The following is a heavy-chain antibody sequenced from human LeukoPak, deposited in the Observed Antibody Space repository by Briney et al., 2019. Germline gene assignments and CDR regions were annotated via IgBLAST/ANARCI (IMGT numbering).Heavy chain of an antibody. CDR3: ARQLGATHAYYYYYMDV. J-gene: IGHJ6*03. V-gene: IGHV4-39*01. CDR1: GGSISSSSYY. CDR2: IYYGGST. Sequence: SETLSLTCTVSGGSISSSSYYWGWIRQPPGKGVEWIGSIYYGGSTYYNPSLKSRVTISVDTSKNQFSLKLSSVTAADTAVYYCARQLGATHAYYYYYMDVWGKGTTVTVSS. D-gene: IGHD4/OR15-4a*01.